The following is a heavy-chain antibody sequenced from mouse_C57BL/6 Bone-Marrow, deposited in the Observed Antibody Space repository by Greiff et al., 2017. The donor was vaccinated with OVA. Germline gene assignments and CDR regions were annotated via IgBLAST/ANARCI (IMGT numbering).Heavy chain of an antibody. CDR3: ARYKGRVAVDYFDY. V-gene: IGHV7-3*01. J-gene: IGHJ2*01. CDR2: IRNKPNGSTT. CDR1: GFTFTNYY. Sequence: DVQLQESGGGLVQPGDSLSLSCAASGFTFTNYYMSWVRQPPGKALEWLAFIRNKPNGSTTEYSASVKGRFTISRDNSQSILYLQMTALRAEDSATYYCARYKGRVAVDYFDYWGQGTALTVSS. D-gene: IGHD1-1*01.